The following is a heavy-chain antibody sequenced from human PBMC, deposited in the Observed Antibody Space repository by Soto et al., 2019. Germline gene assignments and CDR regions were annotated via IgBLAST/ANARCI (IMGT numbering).Heavy chain of an antibody. CDR3: ARLNVQMVYAIYDAFDI. Sequence: SETLSLTCTVSGGSISSSSYYWGWIRQPPGKGLEWIGSIYYSGSTYYNPSLKSRVTISVDTSKNQFSLKLSSVTAADTAVYYCARLNVQMVYAIYDAFDISRQGTMVTGSS. V-gene: IGHV4-39*01. CDR1: GGSISSSSYY. J-gene: IGHJ3*02. D-gene: IGHD2-8*01. CDR2: IYYSGST.